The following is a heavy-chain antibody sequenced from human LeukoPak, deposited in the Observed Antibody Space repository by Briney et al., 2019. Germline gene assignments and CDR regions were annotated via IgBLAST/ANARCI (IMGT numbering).Heavy chain of an antibody. V-gene: IGHV1-69*13. J-gene: IGHJ4*02. Sequence: GASVKVSCKASGGTFSSYAISWVRQAPGQGLEWMGGIIPIFGTANYAQKFQGRVTITADESTSTAYMELSSLRSEDTAVYYCARVGSNYGYFDYWGQGTLVTVSS. D-gene: IGHD1-26*01. CDR3: ARVGSNYGYFDY. CDR2: IIPIFGTA. CDR1: GGTFSSYA.